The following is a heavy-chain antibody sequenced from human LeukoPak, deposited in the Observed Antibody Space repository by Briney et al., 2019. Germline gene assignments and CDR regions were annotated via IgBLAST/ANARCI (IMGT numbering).Heavy chain of an antibody. Sequence: TSETLSLTCTVSGGSIRGSSYYWVWIRQPPGKGLEWIGTIYYSGSTYYNPSLTSRVTISADTSKNQLSLKVRSVTAADTAVYYCARSSGVVIHNWFDPWGQGTLVTVSS. CDR3: ARSSGVVIHNWFDP. CDR1: GGSIRGSSYY. J-gene: IGHJ5*02. CDR2: IYYSGST. D-gene: IGHD3-3*01. V-gene: IGHV4-39*01.